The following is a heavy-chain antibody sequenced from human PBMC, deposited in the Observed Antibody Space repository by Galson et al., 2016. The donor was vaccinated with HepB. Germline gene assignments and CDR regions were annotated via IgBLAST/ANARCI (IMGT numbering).Heavy chain of an antibody. CDR3: AKDYTTTGGYFDY. J-gene: IGHJ4*02. Sequence: SLRLSCAASGFTFSSYAMHWVRQAPGKGLEWVAVIWYDGNGKYYADSVEGRFTISRDNSKNTLYLQINSLRAEETALYYCAKDYTTTGGYFDYWGQGTLVTVSS. CDR1: GFTFSSYA. D-gene: IGHD7-27*01. CDR2: IWYDGNGK. V-gene: IGHV3-30*04.